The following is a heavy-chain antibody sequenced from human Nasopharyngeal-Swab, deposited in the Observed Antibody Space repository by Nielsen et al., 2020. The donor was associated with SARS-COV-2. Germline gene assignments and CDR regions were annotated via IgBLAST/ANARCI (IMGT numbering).Heavy chain of an antibody. Sequence: WIRQPPGKGLEWIGEINHSGSTNYNPSLKSRVTISVDTSKNQFSLKLSSVTAADTVVYYCARGFPGAAAGTDYWGQGTLVTVSS. CDR3: ARGFPGAAAGTDY. D-gene: IGHD6-13*01. CDR2: INHSGST. V-gene: IGHV4-34*01. J-gene: IGHJ4*02.